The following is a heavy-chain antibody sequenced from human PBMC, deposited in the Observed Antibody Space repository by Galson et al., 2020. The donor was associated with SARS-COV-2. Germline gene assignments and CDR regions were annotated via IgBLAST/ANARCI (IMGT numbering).Heavy chain of an antibody. D-gene: IGHD6-13*01. Sequence: TGGSLRLSCSASGFTFSSYAMHWVRQAPGKGLEYVLAISSNGGSTYYADSVKGRFTISRDNSKNTLYLQMSSLRAEDTAVYYCVKDWAYSSSVYWGQGTLVTVSS. CDR3: VKDWAYSSSVY. V-gene: IGHV3-64D*08. CDR1: GFTFSSYA. J-gene: IGHJ4*02. CDR2: ISSNGGST.